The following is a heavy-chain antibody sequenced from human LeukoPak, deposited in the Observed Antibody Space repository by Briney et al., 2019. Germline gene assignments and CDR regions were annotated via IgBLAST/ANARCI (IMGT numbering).Heavy chain of an antibody. CDR1: GGSISTYY. CDR3: ARSRYRPRLYFDY. V-gene: IGHV4-30-4*08. CDR2: IYCSGST. Sequence: SETLSLTCTVSGGSISTYYWSWIRQPPGKGLEWIGYIYCSGSTYYNPSLKSRVTISVDTSKNQFSLKLSSVTAADTAVYYCARSRYRPRLYFDYWGQGTLVTVSS. J-gene: IGHJ4*02. D-gene: IGHD4-11*01.